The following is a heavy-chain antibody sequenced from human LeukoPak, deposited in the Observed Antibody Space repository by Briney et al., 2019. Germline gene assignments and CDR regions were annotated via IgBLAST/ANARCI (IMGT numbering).Heavy chain of an antibody. D-gene: IGHD3-22*01. CDR2: IFYSGGT. Sequence: SETLSLTCSVSGVSIRSRSYYWAWIRQPPGKGLEWIGNIFYSGGTSYNPSPKSRVTISVDTSKNQFSLRLSSVTAADTAVYYCARAWADSSGYSPFDSWGQGTLVTVSS. CDR3: ARAWADSSGYSPFDS. V-gene: IGHV4-39*01. CDR1: GVSIRSRSYY. J-gene: IGHJ4*02.